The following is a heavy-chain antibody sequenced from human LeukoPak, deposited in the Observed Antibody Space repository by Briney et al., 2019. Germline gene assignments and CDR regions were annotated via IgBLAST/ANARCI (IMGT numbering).Heavy chain of an antibody. J-gene: IGHJ5*02. CDR1: GGSISSYY. D-gene: IGHD4-17*01. Sequence: SETLSLTCTVSGGSISSYYWSWIRQPPGKGLEWIGYIYYSGSTNYNPSLKSRVTISVDTSKNQFSLKLSSVTAADTAVYYCAIMTTVTDWFDPWGQGTLVTVSS. CDR2: IYYSGST. V-gene: IGHV4-59*01. CDR3: AIMTTVTDWFDP.